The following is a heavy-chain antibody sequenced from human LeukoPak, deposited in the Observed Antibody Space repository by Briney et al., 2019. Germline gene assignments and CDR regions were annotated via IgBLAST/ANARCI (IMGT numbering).Heavy chain of an antibody. CDR3: ARDRYYDSSGYFVFDY. J-gene: IGHJ4*02. V-gene: IGHV1-69*05. CDR1: GGTFSSYA. Sequence: GASVKLSCKASGGTFSSYAISWVRQAPGQGLEWMGRIIPIFGTANYAQKFQGRVTITTDESTRTAYMALSSLRSEDTAVYYCARDRYYDSSGYFVFDYWGQGTLVTVSS. D-gene: IGHD3-22*01. CDR2: IIPIFGTA.